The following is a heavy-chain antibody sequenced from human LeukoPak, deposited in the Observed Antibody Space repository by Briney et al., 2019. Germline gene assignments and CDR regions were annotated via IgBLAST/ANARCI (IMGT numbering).Heavy chain of an antibody. CDR1: GFTFSSYS. CDR3: ARDRKGDYGLNDAFDI. D-gene: IGHD4-17*01. J-gene: IGHJ3*02. Sequence: GGSLRLSCAASGFTFSSYSMNWVRQAPGKGLEWVSYISSSSSTIYYADSVKGRFTISRDNAKNSLYLQMNSLRAEDTAVYYCARDRKGDYGLNDAFDIWGQGTMVTVSS. V-gene: IGHV3-48*04. CDR2: ISSSSSTI.